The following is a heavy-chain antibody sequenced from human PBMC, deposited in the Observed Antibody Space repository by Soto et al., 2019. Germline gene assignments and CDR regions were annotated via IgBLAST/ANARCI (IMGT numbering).Heavy chain of an antibody. CDR1: GFSFSTYG. CDR2: GGSGGST. V-gene: IGHV3-23*01. J-gene: IGHJ6*03. D-gene: IGHD3-16*01. CDR3: VKFRGRAYHYYYMDV. Sequence: DVQLLESGGGLAQRGGSLRLSCEASGFSFSTYGMTWVRQAPGKGLEWVSYGGSGGSTYYADSVKGRFTISRDNSKNTLYLQMNSLRAEDTAVYYCVKFRGRAYHYYYMDVWGNGTTVTFSS.